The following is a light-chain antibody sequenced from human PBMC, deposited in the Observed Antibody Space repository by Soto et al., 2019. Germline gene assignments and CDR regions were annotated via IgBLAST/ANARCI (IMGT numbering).Light chain of an antibody. CDR2: DAS. V-gene: IGKV3-11*01. CDR1: QCVSSY. Sequence: EIVLTQSPATLSLSPGERDTLSCRASQCVSSYLAWYQQKPGQAPRLLIYDASNRATVIPARFSGSGSVTDFTLTISSLAPEDFAVYYCQARSTWFITFGQGTRLEIK. CDR3: QARSTWFIT. J-gene: IGKJ5*01.